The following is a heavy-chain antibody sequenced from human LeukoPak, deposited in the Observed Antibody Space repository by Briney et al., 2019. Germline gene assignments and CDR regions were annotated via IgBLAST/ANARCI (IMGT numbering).Heavy chain of an antibody. CDR1: GFTFSDYY. CDR3: AREVAIFGVAPFAAFDI. CDR2: ISGPGSNI. J-gene: IGHJ3*02. Sequence: KPGGSLRLSCAASGFTFSDYYMSWIRQAPGKGLEWLSYISGPGSNIYYADSVKGRFTISRDNAKNSLYLQMNSLRAEDTAVYYCAREVAIFGVAPFAAFDIWGQGTMVTVSS. V-gene: IGHV3-11*04. D-gene: IGHD3-3*01.